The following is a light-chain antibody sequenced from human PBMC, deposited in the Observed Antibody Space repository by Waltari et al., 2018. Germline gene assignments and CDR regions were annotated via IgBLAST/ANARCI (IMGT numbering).Light chain of an antibody. CDR3: QHYLRLPVT. CDR1: QSCSRA. J-gene: IGKJ1*01. V-gene: IGKV3-20*01. Sequence: EIVLTQSPGTLSLSLGDRATVSCRARQSCSRALAWYQQKPGPAPRLLIYGASTRATGITDRFSGSGSGTDFSLTISRLEPDDFAVYYCQHYLRLPVTFGQGTTVEI. CDR2: GAS.